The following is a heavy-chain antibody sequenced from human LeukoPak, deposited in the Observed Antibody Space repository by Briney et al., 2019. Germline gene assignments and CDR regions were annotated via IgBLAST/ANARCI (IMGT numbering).Heavy chain of an antibody. V-gene: IGHV3-23*01. CDR1: GFTFSSYA. CDR3: TTSWPKVREGDQ. J-gene: IGHJ4*02. Sequence: GGSLRLSCAASGFTFSSYAMSWVRQAPGKGLEWVSTISGSGGSTYYADSVKGRFTISRDNSKNTLYLQMNSLRVEDTAVYYCTTSWPKVREGDQWGQGTLVTVS. CDR2: ISGSGGST. D-gene: IGHD3-10*01.